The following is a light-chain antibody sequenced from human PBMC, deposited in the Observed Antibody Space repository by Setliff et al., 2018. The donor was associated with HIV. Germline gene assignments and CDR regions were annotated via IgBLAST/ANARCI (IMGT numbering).Light chain of an antibody. V-gene: IGLV1-40*01. Sequence: QSALTQPPSVSGAPGQRVTISCTGSISNIGAGYDIHWYQQLPGTAPKLLIYANSNRPSGVPDRFSGSKSGTSASLAITGLQAEDEADYYCCSNTGSNTYVFGTGTKVTVL. CDR3: CSNTGSNTYV. CDR1: ISNIGAGYD. J-gene: IGLJ1*01. CDR2: ANS.